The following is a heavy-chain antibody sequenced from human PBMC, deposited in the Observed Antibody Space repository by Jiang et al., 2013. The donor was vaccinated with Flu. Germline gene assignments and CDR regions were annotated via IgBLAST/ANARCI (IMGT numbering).Heavy chain of an antibody. Sequence: SGAEAKKPGASVKVSCKASGYTFTGYYMHWVRQAPGQGLEWMGWINPKSGGTNYAQKFQGRVTVTRDTSISTVYMELSRLISDDTAVYYCARDGLRFLEWPDWKGYFDLWGRGTLVTVSS. J-gene: IGHJ2*01. V-gene: IGHV1-2*02. CDR3: ARDGLRFLEWPDWKGYFDL. CDR1: GYTFTGYY. D-gene: IGHD3-3*01. CDR2: INPKSGGT.